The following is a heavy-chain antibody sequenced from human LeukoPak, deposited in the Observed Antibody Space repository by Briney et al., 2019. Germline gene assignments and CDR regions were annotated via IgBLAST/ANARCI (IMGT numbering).Heavy chain of an antibody. Sequence: GGSLRLSCAASGFTFSSYSMNWVRQAPGKGLEWVSSISSSSYIHYADSVKGRFTISRDNAKNSLYLQMSSLRVEDTAVYYCARDMDQLPDENWGRGTLVTVSS. D-gene: IGHD1-1*01. CDR3: ARDMDQLPDEN. CDR1: GFTFSSYS. CDR2: ISSSSYI. V-gene: IGHV3-21*01. J-gene: IGHJ4*02.